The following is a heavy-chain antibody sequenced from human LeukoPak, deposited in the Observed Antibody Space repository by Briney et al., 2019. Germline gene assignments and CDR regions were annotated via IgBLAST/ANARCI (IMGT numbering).Heavy chain of an antibody. V-gene: IGHV3-53*01. CDR3: ASAGYDFWSGYPEGSDY. CDR2: IYSGGST. Sequence: GGSLRLSCAASGFTVSSNYMSWVRQAPGKGLEWVSVIYSGGSTYYADSVKGRFTISRDNSKNTLYLQMNSLRAEDTAVYYCASAGYDFWSGYPEGSDYWGQGTLVTVSS. CDR1: GFTVSSNY. D-gene: IGHD3-3*01. J-gene: IGHJ4*02.